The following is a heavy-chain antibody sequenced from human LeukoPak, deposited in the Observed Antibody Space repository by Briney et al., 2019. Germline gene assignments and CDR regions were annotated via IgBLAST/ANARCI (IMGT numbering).Heavy chain of an antibody. V-gene: IGHV3-23*01. J-gene: IGHJ4*02. CDR1: VFTLSSYA. CDR2: INGSGGST. CDR3: AKDRIVGATNAGSEFDY. Sequence: GGCLRLSCAASVFTLSSYAMSWVRQARWKGVEWVSAINGSGGSTYYADSVKGRFTISRDNSKNTLHLQMNSLRAEDTAVYYCAKDRIVGATNAGSEFDYWGQGTLVTVSS. D-gene: IGHD1-26*01.